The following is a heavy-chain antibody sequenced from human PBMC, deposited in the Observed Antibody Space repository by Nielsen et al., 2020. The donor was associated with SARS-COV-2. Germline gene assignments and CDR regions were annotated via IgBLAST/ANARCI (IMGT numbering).Heavy chain of an antibody. J-gene: IGHJ2*01. V-gene: IGHV3-21*01. Sequence: GESLKISCAASGFTFSSYAMSWVRQAPGKGLEWVSSISSSSSYIYYADSVKGRFTISRDNAKNSLYLQMNSLRAEDTAVYYCAREEVDLWGRGTLVTVSS. CDR2: ISSSSSYI. CDR3: AREEVDL. CDR1: GFTFSSYA.